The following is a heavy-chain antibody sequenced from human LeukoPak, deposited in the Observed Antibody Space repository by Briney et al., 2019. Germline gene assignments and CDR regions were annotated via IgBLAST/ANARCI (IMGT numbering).Heavy chain of an antibody. D-gene: IGHD6-19*01. V-gene: IGHV3-30-3*01. Sequence: QPGGSLRLSCSASGFTFSSYAMHWVRQAPGKGLEWVAVISYDGSNEYYADSVKGRFTISRDNSKNTLYLQMNSLRAEDTAVYYCARAPQWLGSYFDYWGQGTLVTVSS. J-gene: IGHJ4*02. CDR2: ISYDGSNE. CDR3: ARAPQWLGSYFDY. CDR1: GFTFSSYA.